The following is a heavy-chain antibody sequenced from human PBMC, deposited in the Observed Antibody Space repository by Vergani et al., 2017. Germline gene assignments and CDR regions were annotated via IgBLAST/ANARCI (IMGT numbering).Heavy chain of an antibody. D-gene: IGHD4-17*01. CDR1: GFTFSSYS. V-gene: IGHV3-48*01. CDR3: ARFPLTTVATGHTDYYYGMDV. CDR2: ISSSSSTI. Sequence: EVHLLESGGGLVQSGGSLRLSCAASGFTFSSYSMNWVRQAPGKGLEWVSYISSSSSTIYYADSVKGRFTISRDNAKNSLYLQMNSLRAEDTAVYYCARFPLTTVATGHTDYYYGMDVWGQGTTVTVSS. J-gene: IGHJ6*02.